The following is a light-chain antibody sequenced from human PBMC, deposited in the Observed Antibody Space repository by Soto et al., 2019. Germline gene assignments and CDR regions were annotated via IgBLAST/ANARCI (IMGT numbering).Light chain of an antibody. CDR1: QSVSSSY. CDR2: GAS. Sequence: EIVLTQSPGTLSLSPGERATLSCRASQSVSSSYLAWYQQKPGQAPRLLIYGASSRATGIPDRFSGSGSGTDFTLTISRLEPEDLAAYYCQYYGAFLTFGGGTKVEIK. J-gene: IGKJ4*01. V-gene: IGKV3-20*01. CDR3: QYYGAFLT.